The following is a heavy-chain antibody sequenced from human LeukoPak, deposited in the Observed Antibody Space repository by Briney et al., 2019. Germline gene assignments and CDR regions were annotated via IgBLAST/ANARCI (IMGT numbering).Heavy chain of an antibody. J-gene: IGHJ4*02. V-gene: IGHV1-69-2*01. CDR3: ASEISRNYDILTGLDY. CDR1: GYTFTDYY. CDR2: VDPEDGET. D-gene: IGHD3-9*01. Sequence: ASVKISCKVSGYTFTDYYMHWVQQAPGKGLEWMGLVDPEDGETIYAEKFQGRVTITADTSTDTAYMELSSLRSEDTAVYYCASEISRNYDILTGLDYWGEGTLVTVSS.